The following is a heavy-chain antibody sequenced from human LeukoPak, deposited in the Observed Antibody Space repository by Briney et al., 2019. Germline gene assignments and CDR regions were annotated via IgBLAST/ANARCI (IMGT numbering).Heavy chain of an antibody. CDR1: GFTFSSYG. CDR2: IRYDGSNK. CDR3: AKDQGEYCSGGSCYTEYYFDY. J-gene: IGHJ4*02. Sequence: GGSLRLSCAASGFTFSSYGMHWVRQAPGKGLGWVAFIRYDGSNKYYADSVKGRFTISRDNSKNTLYLQMNSLRAEDTAAYYCAKDQGEYCSGGSCYTEYYFDYWGQGTLVTVSS. D-gene: IGHD2-15*01. V-gene: IGHV3-30*02.